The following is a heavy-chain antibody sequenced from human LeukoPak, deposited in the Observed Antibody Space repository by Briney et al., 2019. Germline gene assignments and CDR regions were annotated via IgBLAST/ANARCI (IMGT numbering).Heavy chain of an antibody. CDR2: MSCSRTN. V-gene: IGHV4-31*03. CDR3: ARDRVGRNYDSSGYDHY. CDR1: GGTISSDDYP. J-gene: IGHJ4*02. Sequence: SETLSLTCTVSGGTISSDDYPWNWNRQFPGKGLEWIGYMSCSRTNNDNPSLRSRVSISLDTYKTQFPLKHSPVTAADTAVYYCARDRVGRNYDSSGYDHYWGQGTRVTVSS. D-gene: IGHD3-22*01.